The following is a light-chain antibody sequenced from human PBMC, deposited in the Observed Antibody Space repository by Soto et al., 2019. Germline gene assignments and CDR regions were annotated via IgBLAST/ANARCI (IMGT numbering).Light chain of an antibody. CDR3: LSYAGSNTYV. J-gene: IGLJ1*01. Sequence: QSALTQPPSASGPLGQSVSISCAGTSSDVGGYDSVSWYQQHPGKAPKLMVYEVTKRPSGVPDRFSGSKSGNTASLTVSGLQAEDEGDYYCLSYAGSNTYVFGTGTKLTVL. V-gene: IGLV2-8*01. CDR1: SSDVGGYDS. CDR2: EVT.